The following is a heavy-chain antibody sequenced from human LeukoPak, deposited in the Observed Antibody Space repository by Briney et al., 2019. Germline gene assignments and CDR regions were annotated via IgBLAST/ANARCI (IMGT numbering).Heavy chain of an antibody. CDR2: IYTSGST. CDR1: GGSISSYY. Sequence: SETLSLTCTVSGGSISSYYWNWIRQPPGKGLEWIGYIYTSGSTNYNPSLKSRVTMSINTSKNQFSLKLSSVTAADTAVYYCVRDSSSYFDYWGQGTLVTVSS. J-gene: IGHJ4*02. V-gene: IGHV4-4*09. CDR3: VRDSSSYFDY. D-gene: IGHD6-6*01.